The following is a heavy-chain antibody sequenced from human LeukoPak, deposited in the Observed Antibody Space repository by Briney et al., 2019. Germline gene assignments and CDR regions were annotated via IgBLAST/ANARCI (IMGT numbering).Heavy chain of an antibody. Sequence: GGSLRLSCAASGFTFNTYGMHWVRQAPGKGLEWVAFIRYDGGNKYYADSVKGRFTISRDNSKNTLYLQMNGLRAEDTAVYYCAKDLYGSGSYSDYWGQGTLVTVSS. CDR3: AKDLYGSGSYSDY. J-gene: IGHJ4*02. D-gene: IGHD3-10*01. CDR2: IRYDGGNK. CDR1: GFTFNTYG. V-gene: IGHV3-30*02.